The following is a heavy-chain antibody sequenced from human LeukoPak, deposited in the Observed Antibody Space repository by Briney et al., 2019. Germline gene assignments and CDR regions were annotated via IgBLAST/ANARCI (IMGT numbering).Heavy chain of an antibody. CDR2: IKSKSDGGTT. CDR1: GFTFSSYG. D-gene: IGHD3-16*01. CDR3: TTGGGVYDYVSLH. J-gene: IGHJ1*01. Sequence: PGGSLRLSCAASGFTFSSYGIHWVRQAPGKGLEWVGRIKSKSDGGTTDYAAPVKGKFTISRDDSKNTLYLQMNSLKSEDTAVYYCTTGGGVYDYVSLHWGQGTLVTVSS. V-gene: IGHV3-15*01.